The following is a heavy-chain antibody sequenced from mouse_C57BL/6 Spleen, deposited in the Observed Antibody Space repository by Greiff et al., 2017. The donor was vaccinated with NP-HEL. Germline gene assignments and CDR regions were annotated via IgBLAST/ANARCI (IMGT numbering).Heavy chain of an antibody. Sequence: QVQLQQPGAELVKPGASVKLSCKASGYTFTSYWMQWVKQRPGQGLEWIGEIDPSDSYTNYNQKFKGKATLTVDTSSSTAYMQLSSLTSEDSAVYYCARRGGNYAVYAMDYWGQGTSVTVSS. CDR3: ARRGGNYAVYAMDY. CDR1: GYTFTSYW. CDR2: IDPSDSYT. D-gene: IGHD2-1*01. V-gene: IGHV1-50*01. J-gene: IGHJ4*01.